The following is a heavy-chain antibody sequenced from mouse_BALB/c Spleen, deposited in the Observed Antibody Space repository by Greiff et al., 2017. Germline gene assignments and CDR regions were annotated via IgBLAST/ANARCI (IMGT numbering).Heavy chain of an antibody. CDR3: ARFYGNYGAFAY. CDR2: ISSGSSTI. J-gene: IGHJ3*01. Sequence: EVKLMESGGGLVQPGGSRKLSCAASGFTFSSFGMHWVRQAPEKGLEWVAYISSGSSTIYYADTVKGRFTISRDNPKNTLFLQMTSLRSEDTAMYYCARFYGNYGAFAYWGQGTLVTVSA. D-gene: IGHD2-1*01. V-gene: IGHV5-17*02. CDR1: GFTFSSFG.